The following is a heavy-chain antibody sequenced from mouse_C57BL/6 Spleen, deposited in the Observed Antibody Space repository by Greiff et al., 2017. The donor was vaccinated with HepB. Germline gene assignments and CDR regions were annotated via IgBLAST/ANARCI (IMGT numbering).Heavy chain of an antibody. J-gene: IGHJ3*01. D-gene: IGHD1-1*01. CDR1: GYSITSGYD. Sequence: EVQLQESGPGMVKPSQSLSLTCTVTGYSITSGYDWHWIRHFPGNKLEWMGYISYSGSTNYNPSLKSRISITHDTSKNHFFLKLNSVTTEDTATYYCAREADYGSSFAYWGQGTLVTVSA. CDR3: AREADYGSSFAY. V-gene: IGHV3-1*01. CDR2: ISYSGST.